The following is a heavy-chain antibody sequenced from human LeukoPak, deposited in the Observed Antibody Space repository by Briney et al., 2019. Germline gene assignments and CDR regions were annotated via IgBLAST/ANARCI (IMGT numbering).Heavy chain of an antibody. Sequence: GGSLRLSCGASGFTFSNYGMLWVRQAPGKGLEWVAFIRYDGNNKLYADSMKGRFTISRDNSKNTLYLHINSLRAEDTAVYYCVKDNPLDYWGQGTQVIVSS. CDR3: VKDNPLDY. CDR2: IRYDGNNK. CDR1: GFTFSNYG. V-gene: IGHV3-30*02. J-gene: IGHJ4*02. D-gene: IGHD1-14*01.